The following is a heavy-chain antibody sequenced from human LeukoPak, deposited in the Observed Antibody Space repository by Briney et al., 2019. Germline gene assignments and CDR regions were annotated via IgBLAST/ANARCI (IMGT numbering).Heavy chain of an antibody. CDR3: ARVAVAGDFDY. Sequence: GSLRLSCAASGFTFSSYSMNWVRQAPGKGLEWVSSISSSSSYIYYADSVKGRFTISRDNAKNSLYLQMNSLRAEDTAVYYCARVAVAGDFDYWGQGTLVTVSS. V-gene: IGHV3-21*01. D-gene: IGHD6-19*01. CDR1: GFTFSSYS. J-gene: IGHJ4*02. CDR2: ISSSSSYI.